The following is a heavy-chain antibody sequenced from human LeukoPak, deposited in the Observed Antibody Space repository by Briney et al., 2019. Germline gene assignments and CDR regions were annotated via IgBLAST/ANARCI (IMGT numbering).Heavy chain of an antibody. Sequence: SETLSLTCTVSGGSISSGGYYWSWIRQHPGKGLEWIGYIYYSGSTYYNPSLKSRVTISVDTSKNQFSLKLSSVTAADTAVYYCARERAYGSGSLGWFDPWGQGTLVTVSS. V-gene: IGHV4-31*03. D-gene: IGHD3-10*01. J-gene: IGHJ5*02. CDR1: GGSISSGGYY. CDR3: ARERAYGSGSLGWFDP. CDR2: IYYSGST.